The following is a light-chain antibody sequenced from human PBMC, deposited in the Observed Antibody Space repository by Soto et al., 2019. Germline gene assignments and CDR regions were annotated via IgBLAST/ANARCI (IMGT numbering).Light chain of an antibody. CDR2: KAS. V-gene: IGKV1-5*03. Sequence: DIQMTQSPSSLSASVGDRVTITCQASQDIKNNLIWYPRTQGKAPKVXIYKASTLKSGVPSRFSGSGAGTECTRPISSLQPDDVETDYCQHYNSYSEAFGQGTKVDIK. J-gene: IGKJ1*01. CDR3: QHYNSYSEA. CDR1: QDIKNN.